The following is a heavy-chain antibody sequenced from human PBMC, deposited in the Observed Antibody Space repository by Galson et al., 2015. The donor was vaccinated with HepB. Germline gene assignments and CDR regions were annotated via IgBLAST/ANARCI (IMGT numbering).Heavy chain of an antibody. CDR3: ARDEGPYSSGEQTDY. D-gene: IGHD3-22*01. Sequence: SLRLSCAASGFTFSSYWMHWVRQAPGKGLVWVSRINSDGSRTSYADSVKGRFTISRDNAKNTLYLQMNSLRAEDTAVYYCARDEGPYSSGEQTDYWGQGTLVTVSS. CDR1: GFTFSSYW. CDR2: INSDGSRT. J-gene: IGHJ4*02. V-gene: IGHV3-74*01.